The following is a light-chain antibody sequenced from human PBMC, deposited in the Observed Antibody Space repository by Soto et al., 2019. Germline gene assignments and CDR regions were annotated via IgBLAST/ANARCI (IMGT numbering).Light chain of an antibody. CDR2: EGS. CDR1: SSDVGSYNL. CDR3: CSYAGSSTLV. V-gene: IGLV2-23*01. J-gene: IGLJ2*01. Sequence: QSVLTQPASVSGSPGQSVSISCTGTSSDVGSYNLVSWYQQHPGKAPEVLIFEGSKGPSGVSNRFSASKSGNTASLTISGLQAEDEAYYYCCSYAGSSTLVFGGGTKLTVL.